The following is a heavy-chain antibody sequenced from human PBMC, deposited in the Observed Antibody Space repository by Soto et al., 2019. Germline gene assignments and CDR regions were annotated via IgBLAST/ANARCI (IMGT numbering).Heavy chain of an antibody. CDR1: GYTFTSSY. V-gene: IGHV1-46*01. CDR3: AREDSSSAGGDFDY. J-gene: IGHJ4*02. CDR2: INPSGGST. D-gene: IGHD6-6*01. Sequence: QVQLVQSGAEVKKPGASVKVSCKASGYTFTSSYMHWVRQAPGQGLEWMGIINPSGGSTSYTQKFQDRVTMTRATSTSTVYMELSSLRSEDTAVYYCAREDSSSAGGDFDYWGQGTLVTVSS.